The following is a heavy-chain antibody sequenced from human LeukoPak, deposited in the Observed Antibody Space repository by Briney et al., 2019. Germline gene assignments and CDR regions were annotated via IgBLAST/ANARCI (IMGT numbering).Heavy chain of an antibody. CDR1: GYTFTGYY. CDR2: IIPIFGTA. J-gene: IGHJ6*03. Sequence: GASVKVSCKASGYTFTGYYMHWVRQAPGQGLEWMGGIIPIFGTANYAQKFQGRVTITADESTSTAYMELSSLRSEDTAVYYCASAHIVAPDSMGNYYYMDVWGKGTTVTISS. CDR3: ASAHIVAPDSMGNYYYMDV. D-gene: IGHD5-12*01. V-gene: IGHV1-69*13.